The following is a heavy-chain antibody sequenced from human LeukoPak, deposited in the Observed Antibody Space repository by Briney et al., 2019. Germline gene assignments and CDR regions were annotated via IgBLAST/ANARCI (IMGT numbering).Heavy chain of an antibody. CDR1: GFPFISYW. D-gene: IGHD2-21*01. CDR2: IKQDGSEK. CDR3: AAPTSYYSFDY. V-gene: IGHV3-7*02. J-gene: IGHJ4*02. Sequence: PGGALLLPCSASGFPFISYWMSWVRQAPGKGLEWVANIKQDGSEKYYVDSVKGRFTISRDNAKNSLYLQMNSLGDEDTAVYYCAAPTSYYSFDYWGQGTLVTVSS.